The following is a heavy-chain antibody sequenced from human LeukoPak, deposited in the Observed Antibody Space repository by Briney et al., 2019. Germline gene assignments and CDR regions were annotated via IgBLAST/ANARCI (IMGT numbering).Heavy chain of an antibody. V-gene: IGHV1-69*13. CDR1: GGTFSSYA. J-gene: IGHJ6*03. CDR2: IIPIFGTA. CDR3: ARGLYDYVWGKQNMDV. D-gene: IGHD3-16*01. Sequence: ASVKVSCKASGGTFSSYAISWVRQAPGQGLEWMGGIIPIFGTANYAQKFQGRVTITADESTSTAYMELSRLRSDDTAVYYCARGLYDYVWGKQNMDVWGKGTTVTISS.